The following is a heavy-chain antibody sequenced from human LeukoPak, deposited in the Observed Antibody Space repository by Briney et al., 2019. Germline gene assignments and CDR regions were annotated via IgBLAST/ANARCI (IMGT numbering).Heavy chain of an antibody. CDR1: GFTFSTYA. V-gene: IGHV3-30-3*01. J-gene: IGHJ4*02. CDR2: ISYNGNNK. Sequence: PGGSLRLSCAASGFTFSTYAMHWVRQAPGKGLEWVAVISYNGNNKYYADSVKGRFTISRDNSKNTLYLQMNSLRVEDTAVYYCAREGRRYDSSGYYDYWGQGTLVTVSS. CDR3: AREGRRYDSSGYYDY. D-gene: IGHD3-22*01.